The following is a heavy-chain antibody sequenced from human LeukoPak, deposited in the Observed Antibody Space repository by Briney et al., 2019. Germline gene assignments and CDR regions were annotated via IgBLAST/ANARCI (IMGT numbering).Heavy chain of an antibody. CDR2: INHSGST. Sequence: LETLSLTCAVYGGSFSGYYWSWIRQPPGKGLEWIGEINHSGSTNYNPSLKSRVTISVDTSKNQFSLKLSSVTAADTAVYYCARAGGSCDYWGQGALVTVSS. D-gene: IGHD1-26*01. CDR1: GGSFSGYY. CDR3: ARAGGSCDY. V-gene: IGHV4-34*01. J-gene: IGHJ4*02.